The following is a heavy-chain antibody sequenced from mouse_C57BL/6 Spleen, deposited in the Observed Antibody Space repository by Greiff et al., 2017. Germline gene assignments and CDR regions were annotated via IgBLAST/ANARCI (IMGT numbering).Heavy chain of an antibody. D-gene: IGHD2-1*01. CDR1: GYSITSGYY. CDR3: ARGGNWFDY. V-gene: IGHV3-6*01. Sequence: EVQLVESGPGLVKPSQSLSLTCSVTGYSITSGYYWNWIRQFPGNKLEWMSYISYDGSNNYNPSLKNRISITRDTSKNQFFLKLNSVTTEDTATYYCARGGNWFDYWGQGTTLTVSS. CDR2: ISYDGSN. J-gene: IGHJ2*01.